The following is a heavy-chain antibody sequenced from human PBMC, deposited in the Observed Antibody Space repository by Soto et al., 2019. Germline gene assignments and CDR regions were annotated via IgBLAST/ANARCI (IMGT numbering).Heavy chain of an antibody. CDR3: AHRVLRTVFGLVTTTAIYFDF. D-gene: IGHD3-3*01. CDR2: IYWDDDK. Sequence: QITLNESGPTVVRPTETLTLTCRFSGFSLTTSGVGVGWIRQSPGKAPEWLALIYWDDDKRYIASLKSRLTITKDTYKNQVVLTVSDLDPTDTATYYCAHRVLRTVFGLVTTTAIYFDFWGQGTPVAVSS. V-gene: IGHV2-5*02. CDR1: GFSLTTSGVG. J-gene: IGHJ4*02.